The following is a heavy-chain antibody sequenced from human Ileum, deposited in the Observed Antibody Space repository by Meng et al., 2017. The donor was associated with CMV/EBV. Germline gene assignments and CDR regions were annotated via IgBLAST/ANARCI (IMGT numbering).Heavy chain of an antibody. D-gene: IGHD4-11*01. V-gene: IGHV3-7*01. CDR3: ARHVRYRFDY. Sequence: GESLKISCAASGFTFTNYWMTWVRQAPGKGLEWVANIKKDGNGKLYVDSVRGRFTISRDNADNLVFLQMNSLRPDDTAVYYCARHVRYRFDYWGQGALVTVSS. CDR1: GFTFTNYW. CDR2: IKKDGNGK. J-gene: IGHJ4*02.